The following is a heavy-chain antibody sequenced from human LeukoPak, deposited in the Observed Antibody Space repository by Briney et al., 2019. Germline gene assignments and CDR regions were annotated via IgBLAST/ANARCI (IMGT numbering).Heavy chain of an antibody. J-gene: IGHJ4*02. CDR2: ISAYNGNT. Sequence: ASVKVSCKASGYTFTSYGISWVRQAPGQGLEWMGWISAYNGNTNYAQKLQGSVTMTTDTSTSTAYMELRSLRSDDTAVYYCARDQASTYYDFWSGSAGDYFDYWGQGTLVTVSS. CDR1: GYTFTSYG. CDR3: ARDQASTYYDFWSGSAGDYFDY. D-gene: IGHD3-3*01. V-gene: IGHV1-18*01.